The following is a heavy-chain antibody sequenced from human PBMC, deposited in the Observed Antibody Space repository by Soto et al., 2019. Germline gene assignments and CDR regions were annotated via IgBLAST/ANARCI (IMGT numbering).Heavy chain of an antibody. J-gene: IGHJ6*03. CDR3: ARGGYCSGGSCAPVYYYYDYYMDV. V-gene: IGHV1-18*01. Sequence: QVQLVQSGAEVKKPGASVKVSCKASGYTFTSYGISWVRQAPGQGLEWMGWISAYNGNTNYAQKLQGRVTMTTDTSTSAAYVELRSLRADDTAVYYCARGGYCSGGSCAPVYYYYDYYMDVWGKGTTVTVSS. CDR2: ISAYNGNT. CDR1: GYTFTSYG. D-gene: IGHD2-15*01.